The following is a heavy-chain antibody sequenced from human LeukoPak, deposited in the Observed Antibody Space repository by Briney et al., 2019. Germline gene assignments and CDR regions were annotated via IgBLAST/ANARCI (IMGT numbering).Heavy chain of an antibody. Sequence: GASVKVSCKASGGTFSSYAISWVRQAPGQGLEWMEGFIPIFLTANYAQKFKGRVKINADKSTSTAYMELSSLRSEDTAVYYCASTSAGYYYDSSGYYYYYWGQGTLVTVSS. J-gene: IGHJ4*02. CDR2: FIPIFLTA. D-gene: IGHD3-22*01. CDR1: GGTFSSYA. V-gene: IGHV1-69*06. CDR3: ASTSAGYYYDSSGYYYYY.